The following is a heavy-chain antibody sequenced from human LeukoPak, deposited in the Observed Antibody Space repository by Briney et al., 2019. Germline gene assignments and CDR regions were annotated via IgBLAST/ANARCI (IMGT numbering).Heavy chain of an antibody. CDR3: ARSRGGGRASYYHNNGYYFDY. CDR2: ISGYSGNT. D-gene: IGHD3-22*01. CDR1: GYTFTSYG. Sequence: ASVKVSCKASGYTFTSYGISWVRQAPGKGLEWMGWISGYSGNTNYAQKVQGRVTMTTDTSTTTAYMELRSLRSDDTAVYYCARSRGGGRASYYHNNGYYFDYWGQGTLVTVSS. V-gene: IGHV1-18*01. J-gene: IGHJ4*02.